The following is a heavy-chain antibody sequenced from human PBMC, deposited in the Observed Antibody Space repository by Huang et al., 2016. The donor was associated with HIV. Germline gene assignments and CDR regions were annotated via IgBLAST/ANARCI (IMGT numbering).Heavy chain of an antibody. V-gene: IGHV1-8*01. D-gene: IGHD7-27*01. CDR1: GYTFSFHD. CDR3: ARGPLHRAIMNWGEGFDDGWRTGFDP. CDR2: AEPRRGNT. J-gene: IGHJ5*02. Sequence: QEQLVQSGAEVKKPGASVTVSCKASGYTFSFHDVKLVRQVSGKGLEWMGWAEPRRGNTGSERKFQGRVTMTTNTSVTTAYREVRSLTAEDTAVYFGARGPLHRAIMNWGEGFDDGWRTGFDPWGQGTLVIVTS.